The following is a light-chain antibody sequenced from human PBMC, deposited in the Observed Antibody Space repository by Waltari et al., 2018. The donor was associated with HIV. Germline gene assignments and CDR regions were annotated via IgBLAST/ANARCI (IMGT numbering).Light chain of an antibody. Sequence: QSALTQPPSASGSPGQSVIISCTGISSDVGAYNYVSWYQQHPGKAPQLMIYEVNTRPAGVPDRFSGSKSGNTASLTVSGLQAEDEADYYCISYVGSNRVFGGGTKLTVL. CDR2: EVN. J-gene: IGLJ3*02. CDR3: ISYVGSNRV. V-gene: IGLV2-8*01. CDR1: SSDVGAYNY.